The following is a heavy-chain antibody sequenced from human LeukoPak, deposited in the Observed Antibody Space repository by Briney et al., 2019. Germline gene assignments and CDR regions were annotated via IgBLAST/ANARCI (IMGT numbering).Heavy chain of an antibody. CDR2: IRQDGSEK. J-gene: IGHJ3*02. CDR1: GFSLSNYW. Sequence: GGSLRLSCAASGFSLSNYWMIWVRQAPGKGLEWVANIRQDGSEKFYVDSVKGRFTISRDNAENSLYLQMNSLRAEDTAVYYCVRDLEIHSSGWYDAFDIWGQGTVVTVSS. V-gene: IGHV3-7*01. D-gene: IGHD6-19*01. CDR3: VRDLEIHSSGWYDAFDI.